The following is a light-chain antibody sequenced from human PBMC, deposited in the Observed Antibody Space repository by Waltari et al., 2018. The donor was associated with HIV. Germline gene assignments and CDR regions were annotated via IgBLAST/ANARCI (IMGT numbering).Light chain of an antibody. V-gene: IGKV3-20*01. Sequence: ESMLTQSPDTLSLSPGERATLSCRASQSVSSSYVAWYQQKPGQAPRLLIYGASSRATGIPDRFSGSGSGMEFRLIISRLEPEDFATYYCQVYGSPIMFGQGTRVEIK. CDR3: QVYGSPIM. CDR1: QSVSSSY. J-gene: IGKJ1*01. CDR2: GAS.